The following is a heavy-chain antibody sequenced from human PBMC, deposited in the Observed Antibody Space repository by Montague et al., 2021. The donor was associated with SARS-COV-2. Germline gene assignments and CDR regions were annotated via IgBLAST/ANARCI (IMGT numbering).Heavy chain of an antibody. V-gene: IGHV4-34*01. CDR1: GGSFSGYY. J-gene: IGHJ6*02. CDR3: ARFTYRRLCIASYYGMDV. D-gene: IGHD2-2*01. Sequence: SETLSLTCAVSGGSFSGYYWCWIRQPPPPGLEWIWVISHRGSTNYNSTPKSRGTIPIYTATNQFSLTLNSVTAADTAVYYYARFTYRRLCIASYYGMDVWGQGTTVTVSS. CDR2: ISHRGST.